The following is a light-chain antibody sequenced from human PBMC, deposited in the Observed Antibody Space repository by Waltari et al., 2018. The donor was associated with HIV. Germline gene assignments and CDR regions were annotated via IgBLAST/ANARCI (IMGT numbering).Light chain of an antibody. J-gene: IGKJ2*01. CDR2: AAS. Sequence: IQLTQSPSFLSASVSDSVTITCRASQGIGTNLAWFQQKPGKAPNLLIYAASSLHRGVPSRFTGGGSGTEFTLTINNLQPEDFATYYCQQVSNYPFTFGQGTRLAIK. CDR3: QQVSNYPFT. CDR1: QGIGTN. V-gene: IGKV1-9*01.